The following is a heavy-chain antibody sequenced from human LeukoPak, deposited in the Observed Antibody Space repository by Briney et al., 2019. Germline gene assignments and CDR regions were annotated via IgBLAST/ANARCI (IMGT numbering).Heavy chain of an antibody. Sequence: PSETLSLTCTVSGGSISTYYWSWIRQPPGKGLEWIGYIYTSESTNYNPSLKSRVTISVDTSKNQFSLKLSSVTAADTAVYYCARRLLWFGVDYWGQGTLVTVSS. CDR1: GGSISTYY. V-gene: IGHV4-4*09. J-gene: IGHJ4*02. CDR3: ARRLLWFGVDY. CDR2: IYTSEST. D-gene: IGHD3-10*01.